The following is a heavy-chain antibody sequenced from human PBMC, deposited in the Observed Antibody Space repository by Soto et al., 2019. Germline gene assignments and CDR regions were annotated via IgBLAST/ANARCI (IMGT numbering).Heavy chain of an antibody. D-gene: IGHD1-20*01. CDR3: ARVAGISYYNHMDV. V-gene: IGHV4-59*01. CDR1: GVSLKTYY. CDR2: IFSSGSP. Sequence: QVHLQESGPGLVRPSETLSLTCTVSGVSLKTYYWSWIRLPPGGGLEWIGYIFSSGSPNYKPSLRSRVTMSVETSNNQFSLKMSSVTAADTAVYYCARVAGISYYNHMDVWGKGTTVTVSS. J-gene: IGHJ6*03.